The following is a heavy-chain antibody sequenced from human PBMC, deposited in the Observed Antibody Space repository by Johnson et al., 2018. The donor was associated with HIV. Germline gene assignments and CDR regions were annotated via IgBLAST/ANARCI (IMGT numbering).Heavy chain of an antibody. Sequence: QVQLVESGGGVVQPGRSLRLSCAASGFTFSSYGMHWVRQAPGKGLEWVAVIWYDGSNKYYADSVKGRFTISRDNSTNTLNLQMNSLRAEDTAVYYCAKDPNRWEQLAYAFDIWGQGTMVTVSS. CDR3: AKDPNRWEQLAYAFDI. V-gene: IGHV3-33*06. CDR1: GFTFSSYG. CDR2: IWYDGSNK. J-gene: IGHJ3*02. D-gene: IGHD6-6*01.